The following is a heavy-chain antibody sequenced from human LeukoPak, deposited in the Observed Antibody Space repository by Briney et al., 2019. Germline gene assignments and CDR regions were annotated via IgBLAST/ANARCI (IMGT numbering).Heavy chain of an antibody. CDR1: GFTFSSYS. CDR2: ISSSSSYI. V-gene: IGHV3-21*01. Sequence: GGSLRLSCAASGFTFSSYSMNWVRQAPGKGLEWVSSISSSSSYIYYADSVKGRFTISRDNAKNSLYLQMNSLRAEDTAVYYCASPGGIVVVPAAHDAFDIWGQGTMVTVSS. CDR3: ASPGGIVVVPAAHDAFDI. J-gene: IGHJ3*02. D-gene: IGHD2-2*01.